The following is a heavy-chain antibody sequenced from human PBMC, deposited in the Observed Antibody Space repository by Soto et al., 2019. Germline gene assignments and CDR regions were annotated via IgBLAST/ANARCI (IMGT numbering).Heavy chain of an antibody. J-gene: IGHJ6*02. Sequence: QVQLVESGGGVVQPGRSLRLSCAASGFTFSSYGMHWVRQAPGKGLEWVAVIWYDGSNKYYADSVKGRFTISRDNSKNTLYLQMNSLRAEDTAVYYCARELGYSYGLYHGMDVWGQGTTVTVSS. CDR3: ARELGYSYGLYHGMDV. CDR1: GFTFSSYG. CDR2: IWYDGSNK. V-gene: IGHV3-33*01. D-gene: IGHD5-18*01.